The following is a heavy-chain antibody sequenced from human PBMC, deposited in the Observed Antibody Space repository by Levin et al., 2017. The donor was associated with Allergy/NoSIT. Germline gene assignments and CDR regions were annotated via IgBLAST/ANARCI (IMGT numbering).Heavy chain of an antibody. V-gene: IGHV3-15*04. Sequence: PGESLKISCAASGFTFSRPWMSWVRQTPGKGLEWVGRIDSIADGGATNYAAPVKGRFTISRDDSKNTLYLQIDSLRTEDTGLYYCALGTTVTTCFDNWGQGTLVTVSS. CDR1: GFTFSRPW. D-gene: IGHD4-17*01. J-gene: IGHJ4*02. CDR3: ALGTTVTTCFDN. CDR2: IDSIADGGAT.